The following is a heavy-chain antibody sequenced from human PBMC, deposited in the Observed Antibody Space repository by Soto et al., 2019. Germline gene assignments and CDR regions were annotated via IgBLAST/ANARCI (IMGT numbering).Heavy chain of an antibody. Sequence: GGSLRLSCAASGFTFSSYWMHWVRQAPGKGLEWVSLINSDGSNTNYADSVKGRFTISRDNAKNTRYLQMNSLRAEDTAVYYCARLSSWKNYWGQGTLVTVSS. CDR1: GFTFSSYW. CDR2: INSDGSNT. J-gene: IGHJ4*02. CDR3: ARLSSWKNY. D-gene: IGHD1-1*01. V-gene: IGHV3-74*01.